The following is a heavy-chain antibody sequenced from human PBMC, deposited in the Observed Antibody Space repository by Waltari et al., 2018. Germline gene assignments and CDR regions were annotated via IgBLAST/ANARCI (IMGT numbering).Heavy chain of an antibody. V-gene: IGHV7-4-1*02. D-gene: IGHD6-19*01. CDR2: VTTNTGSP. CDR1: EYTFTNYA. J-gene: IGHJ4*02. CDR3: AKDALSSGWSFFDY. Sequence: QVQLVQSGSELKKPGASVKVSCKASEYTFTNYAIHWVRQAPGQGLEWMGWVTTNTGSPTYAQGFTGRFVFSLDTSVSTAYLQISSLKAEDTAVYYCAKDALSSGWSFFDYWGQGTLVTVSS.